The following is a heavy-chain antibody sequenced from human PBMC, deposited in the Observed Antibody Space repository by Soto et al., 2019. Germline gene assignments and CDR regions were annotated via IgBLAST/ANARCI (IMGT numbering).Heavy chain of an antibody. CDR1: GFTFSTYA. V-gene: IGHV3-23*01. J-gene: IGHJ4*02. D-gene: IGHD2-15*01. Sequence: GYLRLSCAASGFTFSTYAMTWVRQAPGKGLEWVSTISGSGASSYYADSVQGRFTISRDNSKNTLYLQMNSLRADDTAVYYCAKGDKPNDYWGEGTLVTVSS. CDR3: AKGDKPNDY. CDR2: ISGSGASS.